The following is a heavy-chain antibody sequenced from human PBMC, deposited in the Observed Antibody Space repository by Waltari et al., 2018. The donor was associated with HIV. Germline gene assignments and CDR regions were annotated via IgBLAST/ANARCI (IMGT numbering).Heavy chain of an antibody. V-gene: IGHV4-34*01. J-gene: IGHJ6*03. CDR2: TNDRGST. Sequence: QVQLQQWGAGLLKPSETLSLICAVYGGSFSGYYWTWIRQPPGKGLEWIGETNDRGSTNYNPSLKSRVNMSIDTAKNEFSLKLSSVTAADTAVYYCARERPMWNYGPGVKYMDVWGQGTTVTVSS. D-gene: IGHD1-7*01. CDR3: ARERPMWNYGPGVKYMDV. CDR1: GGSFSGYY.